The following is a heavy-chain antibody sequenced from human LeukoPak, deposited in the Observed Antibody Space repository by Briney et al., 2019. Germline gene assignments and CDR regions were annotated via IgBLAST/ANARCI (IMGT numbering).Heavy chain of an antibody. D-gene: IGHD2-2*01. CDR3: AKDIRGYCSSTSCPSPHFDY. J-gene: IGHJ4*02. Sequence: GGSLRLSCAASGFTFDDYTMHWVRQAPGKGLEWVSLISWDGGSTYYADSVKGRFTISRDNSKNSLYLQMNSLRTEDTALYYCAKDIRGYCSSTSCPSPHFDYWGQGTLVTVSS. CDR1: GFTFDDYT. V-gene: IGHV3-43*01. CDR2: ISWDGGST.